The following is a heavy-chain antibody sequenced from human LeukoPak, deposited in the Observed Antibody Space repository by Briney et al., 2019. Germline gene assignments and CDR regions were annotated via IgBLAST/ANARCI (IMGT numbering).Heavy chain of an antibody. J-gene: IGHJ4*02. V-gene: IGHV4-39*07. CDR3: ARSPTKRVPEDY. CDR2: IYYSGST. Sequence: PSETLSLTCTVSGGSIRSSNYYWGWIRQPPGKGLEWIGSIYYSGSTYYNPSLKSRVTISVDKSKNQFSLRLTSVTAADTAVYYCARSPTKRVPEDYWGQGTLVTVSS. CDR1: GGSIRSSNYY. D-gene: IGHD2-2*01.